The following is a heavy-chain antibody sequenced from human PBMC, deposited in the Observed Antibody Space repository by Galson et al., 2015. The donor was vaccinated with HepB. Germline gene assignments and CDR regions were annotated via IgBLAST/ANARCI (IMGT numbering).Heavy chain of an antibody. D-gene: IGHD2-2*01. CDR2: IYYSGST. V-gene: IGHV4-59*08. CDR3: ARLYQLTSFYHAMDV. J-gene: IGHJ6*02. Sequence: SETLSLTCTISGDSIFNYYWSWIRQPPGKGLEWIGYIYYSGSTEYNPSLESRVTISVDTSKNQFSLMLDSVTAADTAVYYCARLYQLTSFYHAMDVWGQGTTVTVSS. CDR1: GDSIFNYY.